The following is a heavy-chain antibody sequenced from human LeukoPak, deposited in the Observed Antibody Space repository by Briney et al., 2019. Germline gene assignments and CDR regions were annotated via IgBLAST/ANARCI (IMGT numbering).Heavy chain of an antibody. J-gene: IGHJ2*01. CDR1: GFSFSSFW. CDR2: IKQDGSQK. CDR3: VRVIWVGNWYIDL. Sequence: GGSLRLSCGASGFSFSSFWISWVRQTPGKGLEWVANIKQDGSQKYYVNSVKGRFPISRDNAENSLYLQMNSLRAEDTAVYYCVRVIWVGNWYIDLWGRGTLVSVSS. V-gene: IGHV3-7*01. D-gene: IGHD3-16*01.